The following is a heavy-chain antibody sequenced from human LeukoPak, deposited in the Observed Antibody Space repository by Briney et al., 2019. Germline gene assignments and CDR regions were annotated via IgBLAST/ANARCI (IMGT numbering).Heavy chain of an antibody. D-gene: IGHD2-2*01. CDR1: GFTLSNYW. J-gene: IGHJ4*02. CDR3: ARGRRDTQYQVFDY. CDR2: IKEDGSEK. V-gene: IGHV3-7*01. Sequence: GGSLRLSCVASGFTLSNYWMNWVRQAPGKGLEWVANIKEDGSEKYYLDSVKGRFTISRDNAKNSLYPQMSGLRDEDTAVYYCARGRRDTQYQVFDYWGQGTLVTVSS.